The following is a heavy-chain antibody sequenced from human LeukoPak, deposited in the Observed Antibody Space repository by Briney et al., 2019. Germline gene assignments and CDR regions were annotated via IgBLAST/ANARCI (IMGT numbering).Heavy chain of an antibody. CDR1: GFTFSSYT. J-gene: IGHJ4*02. Sequence: GGSLRLSCAASGFTFSSYTMSWVRQAPGKWLEWVSTITTSDGNTYYADSVKGRFTVSRDNSKNTLYLQMNSLRAEDTAVYYCARHSIVGATDFDYWGQGTLVTVSS. CDR2: ITTSDGNT. D-gene: IGHD1-26*01. V-gene: IGHV3-23*01. CDR3: ARHSIVGATDFDY.